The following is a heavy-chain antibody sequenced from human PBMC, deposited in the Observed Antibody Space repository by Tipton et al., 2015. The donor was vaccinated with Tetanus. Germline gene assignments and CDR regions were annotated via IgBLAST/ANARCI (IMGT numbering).Heavy chain of an antibody. CDR2: VSSSGRT. D-gene: IGHD2-15*01. Sequence: TLSLTCTVSGASISNFYWSWIRQPPGKGLEWIAYVSSSGRTNYNPSLKSRVTISVDTSKNQFSLNLTSVTAADTAFYYCARQSCSGGSCRFDPWGQGTLVTVSS. CDR3: ARQSCSGGSCRFDP. CDR1: GASISNFY. V-gene: IGHV4-59*08. J-gene: IGHJ5*02.